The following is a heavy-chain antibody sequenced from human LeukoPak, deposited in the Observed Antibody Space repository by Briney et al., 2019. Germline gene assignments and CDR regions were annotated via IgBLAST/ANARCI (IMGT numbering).Heavy chain of an antibody. Sequence: ASVKVSCTASGYTFTSYAMHWVRQAPGQGLEWMGWISGYNAKTKYVQKFQGRITMTIDTSTTTAYMELRSLTSDDTAVYYCARVRDYYASSDYSDYWGQGTLVTVSS. CDR3: ARVRDYYASSDYSDY. V-gene: IGHV1-18*01. CDR2: ISGYNAKT. D-gene: IGHD3-22*01. CDR1: GYTFTSYA. J-gene: IGHJ4*02.